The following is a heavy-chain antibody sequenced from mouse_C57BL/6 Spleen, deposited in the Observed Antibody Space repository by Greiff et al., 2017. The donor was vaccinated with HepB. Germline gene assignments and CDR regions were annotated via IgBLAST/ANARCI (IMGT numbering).Heavy chain of an antibody. V-gene: IGHV1-42*01. CDR1: GYSFTGYY. J-gene: IGHJ4*01. Sequence: VQLQQSGPELVKPGASVKISCKASGYSFTGYYMNWVKQSPEKSLEWIGEINPSTGGTTYNQKFKAKATLTVDKSASTADMQLKSLTSEDSAVYYCARYLYYAMDYWGQGTSVTVSS. CDR3: ARYLYYAMDY. CDR2: INPSTGGT.